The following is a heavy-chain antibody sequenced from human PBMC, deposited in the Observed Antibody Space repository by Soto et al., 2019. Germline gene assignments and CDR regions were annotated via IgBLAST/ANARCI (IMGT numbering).Heavy chain of an antibody. J-gene: IGHJ6*03. CDR2: INPNSGGT. CDR1: GYTFTGYY. CDR3: ARLGEQLSTYYYYYYMDV. D-gene: IGHD6-6*01. V-gene: IGHV1-2*04. Sequence: GASVKVSCKASGYTFTGYYMHWVRQAPGQGLEWMGWINPNSGGTNYAQKFQGWVTMTRDTSISTAYMELSRLRSDDTAVYYCARLGEQLSTYYYYYYMDVWGKGTTVTVSS.